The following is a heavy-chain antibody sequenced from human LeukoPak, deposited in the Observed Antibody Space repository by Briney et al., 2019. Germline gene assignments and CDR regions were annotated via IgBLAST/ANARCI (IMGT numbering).Heavy chain of an antibody. D-gene: IGHD6-13*01. V-gene: IGHV4-39*01. Sequence: PSETLSLTCAVYGGSFSGYYWGWIRQPPGKGLEWIGSIYYSGSTYYNPSLKSRVTISVDTSKNQFSLKLSSVTAADTAVYHCARLMRKGSIAAAGIFSHWGQGTLVTVSS. J-gene: IGHJ1*01. CDR3: ARLMRKGSIAAAGIFSH. CDR2: IYYSGST. CDR1: GGSFSGYY.